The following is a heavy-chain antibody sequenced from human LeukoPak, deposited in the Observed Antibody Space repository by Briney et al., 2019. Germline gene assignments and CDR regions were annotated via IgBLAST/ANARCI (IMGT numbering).Heavy chain of an antibody. J-gene: IGHJ4*02. Sequence: QPGGSLRLSCAASGFTFSSYAMSWVHQAPGKGLEWVSAISGSGGSTYYADSVKGRFTISRDNSKNTLYLQMNSLRAEDTAVYYCAKVNADYYDSSGYPGSWGQGTLVTVSS. CDR3: AKVNADYYDSSGYPGS. CDR1: GFTFSSYA. D-gene: IGHD3-22*01. V-gene: IGHV3-23*01. CDR2: ISGSGGST.